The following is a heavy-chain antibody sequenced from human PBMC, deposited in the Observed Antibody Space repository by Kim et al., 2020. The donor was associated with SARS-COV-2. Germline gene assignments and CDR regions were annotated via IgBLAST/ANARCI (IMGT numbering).Heavy chain of an antibody. CDR1: GYSFTSYW. J-gene: IGHJ6*02. D-gene: IGHD6-13*01. CDR2: IDPSDSYT. V-gene: IGHV5-10-1*01. CDR3: ARHGSSWTNYYYYGMDV. Sequence: GESLKISCKGSGYSFTSYWISWVRQMPGKGLEWMGRIDPSDSYTNYSPSFQGHVTISADKSISTAYLQWSSLKASDTAMYYCARHGSSWTNYYYYGMDVWGQGTTVTVSS.